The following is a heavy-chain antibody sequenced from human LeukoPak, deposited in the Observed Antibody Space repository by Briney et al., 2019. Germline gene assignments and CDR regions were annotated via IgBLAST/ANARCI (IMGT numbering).Heavy chain of an antibody. V-gene: IGHV4-39*01. CDR3: VKSGGYGLIDY. D-gene: IGHD6-19*01. J-gene: IGHJ4*02. Sequence: SETLSLTCTVSGGSISSSSYYWGWIRQPPGKGLEWIGSIYYSGSPYYNPSLKSRVTISVDTSKNQFSLRLSSVTAADTAMYYCVKSGGYGLIDYWGQGTLVTVSS. CDR1: GGSISSSSYY. CDR2: IYYSGSP.